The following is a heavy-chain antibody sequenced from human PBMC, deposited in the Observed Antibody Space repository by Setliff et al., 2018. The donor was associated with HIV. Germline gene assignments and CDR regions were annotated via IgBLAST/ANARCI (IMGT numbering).Heavy chain of an antibody. Sequence: GGSLRLSCAASGFTFDDYAMHWVRQAPGKGLEWVANIKQDGSEKYYVDSVKGRFTISRDNAKNSLYLQMNSLRAEDTAVYYCARGGGQYCSGGSCSSRFHYYYYYMDVWGKGTTVTVSS. D-gene: IGHD2-15*01. V-gene: IGHV3-7*01. CDR3: ARGGGQYCSGGSCSSRFHYYYYYMDV. CDR2: IKQDGSEK. CDR1: GFTFDDYA. J-gene: IGHJ6*03.